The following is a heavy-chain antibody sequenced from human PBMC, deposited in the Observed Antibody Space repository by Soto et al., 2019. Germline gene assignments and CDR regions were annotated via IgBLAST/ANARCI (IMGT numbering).Heavy chain of an antibody. CDR1: GFTFSSYA. CDR2: ISGSGGST. V-gene: IGHV3-23*01. J-gene: IGHJ5*02. Sequence: GGSLRLSCAASGFTFSSYAMSWVRQAPGKGLEWVSAISGSGGSTYYADSVKGRFTVSRDNAKNSLYLQMNSLRAEDTAVYYCARDRQQLFDPWGQGTLVTVSS. D-gene: IGHD1-1*01. CDR3: ARDRQQLFDP.